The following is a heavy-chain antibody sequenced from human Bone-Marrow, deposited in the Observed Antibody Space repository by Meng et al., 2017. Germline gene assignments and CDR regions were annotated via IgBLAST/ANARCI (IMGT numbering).Heavy chain of an antibody. CDR2: IYYSGST. D-gene: IGHD1-26*01. Sequence: VQLQVSGPGLGKPSQTLSLTCTVSGGSISSGGYYWSWIRQHPGKGLEWIGYIYYSGSTYYNPSLKSLVTISVDTSKNQFSLKLSSVTAADTAVYYCARVGYSGSRVTSYYFDYWGQGTLVTVSS. CDR3: ARVGYSGSRVTSYYFDY. V-gene: IGHV4-31*01. J-gene: IGHJ4*02. CDR1: GGSISSGGYY.